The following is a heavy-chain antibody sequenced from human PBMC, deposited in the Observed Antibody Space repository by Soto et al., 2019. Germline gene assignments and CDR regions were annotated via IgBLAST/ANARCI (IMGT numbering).Heavy chain of an antibody. V-gene: IGHV3-30-3*01. D-gene: IGHD2-21*02. CDR2: ISYDGSNK. CDR1: GFTFSSYA. CDR3: ARSYIVVVTAIPNRGWYFDL. J-gene: IGHJ2*01. Sequence: QVQLVESGGGVVQPGRSLRLSCAASGFTFSSYAMHWVRQAPGKGLEWVAVISYDGSNKYYADSVKGRFTISRDNSKNTLYLQMNSLRAEDTAVYYCARSYIVVVTAIPNRGWYFDLWGRGTLVTVSS.